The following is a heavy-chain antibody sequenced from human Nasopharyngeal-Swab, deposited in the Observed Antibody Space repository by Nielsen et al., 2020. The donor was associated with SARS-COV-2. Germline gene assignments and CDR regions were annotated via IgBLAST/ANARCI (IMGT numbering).Heavy chain of an antibody. CDR1: GGSISSSSYY. Sequence: SETLSLTCTVSGGSISSSSYYWGWIRQPPGKGLEWIGSIYYSGSTYYNPSLKSRVTISVDTSKNQFSLKLSSVTAADTAVYYCARPREDYGVDYWGQGTPVTVSS. CDR3: ARPREDYGVDY. D-gene: IGHD4-17*01. CDR2: IYYSGST. V-gene: IGHV4-39*01. J-gene: IGHJ4*02.